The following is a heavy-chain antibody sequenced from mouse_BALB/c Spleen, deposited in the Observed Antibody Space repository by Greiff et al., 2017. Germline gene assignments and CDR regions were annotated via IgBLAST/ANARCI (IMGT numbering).Heavy chain of an antibody. V-gene: IGHV5-4*02. CDR2: ISDGGSYT. D-gene: IGHD4-1*01. CDR3: AKGCWELSYFDY. CDR1: GFTFSDYY. J-gene: IGHJ2*01. Sequence: VQLQQSGGGLVKPGGSLKLSCAASGFTFSDYYMYWVRQTPEKRLEWVATISDGGSYTYYPDSVKGRFTISRDNAKNNLYLQMSSLKSEDTAMYYCAKGCWELSYFDYWGQGTTLTVAA.